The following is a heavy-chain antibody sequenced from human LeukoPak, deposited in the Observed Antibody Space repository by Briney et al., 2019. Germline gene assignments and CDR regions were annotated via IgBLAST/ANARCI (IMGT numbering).Heavy chain of an antibody. D-gene: IGHD6-13*01. J-gene: IGHJ6*03. V-gene: IGHV4-61*02. CDR2: IYTSGST. CDR1: GGSISSGSYY. Sequence: SETLSLTCTVSGGSISSGSYYWSWIRQPAGKGLEWIGRIYTSGSTNYNPSLKSRVTISVDTSKNQFSLRLSSVTAADTAVYYCAREVQRMGISAGGTEYHYYYMDVWGKGTTVTIS. CDR3: AREVQRMGISAGGTEYHYYYMDV.